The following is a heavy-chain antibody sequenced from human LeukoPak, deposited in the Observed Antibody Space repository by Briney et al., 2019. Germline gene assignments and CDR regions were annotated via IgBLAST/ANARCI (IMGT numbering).Heavy chain of an antibody. J-gene: IGHJ6*03. Sequence: GGSLRLSCAASGFTFSSYSMNWVRQAPGKGLEWVSYISSSSSTIYYADSVKGRFTISRDNAKNSLYLQMNSLRAEDTAVYYCARDYLAAAEGYGYMDVWGKGTTVTVSS. CDR2: ISSSSSTI. D-gene: IGHD6-13*01. CDR1: GFTFSSYS. CDR3: ARDYLAAAEGYGYMDV. V-gene: IGHV3-48*01.